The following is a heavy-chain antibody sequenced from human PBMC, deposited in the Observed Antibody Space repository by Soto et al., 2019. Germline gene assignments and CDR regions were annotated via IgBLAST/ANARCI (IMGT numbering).Heavy chain of an antibody. D-gene: IGHD3-10*01. CDR3: AREVLGFTMVRGVSNGWFDP. V-gene: IGHV4-61*08. J-gene: IGHJ5*02. CDR1: GGSISSGGYY. Sequence: PSETLSLTCTVSGGSISSGGYYWSWIRQHPGKGLEWIGYIYYSGSTNYNPSLKSRVTISVDTSKNQFSLKLSSVTAADTAVYYCAREVLGFTMVRGVSNGWFDPWGQGTLVTVSS. CDR2: IYYSGST.